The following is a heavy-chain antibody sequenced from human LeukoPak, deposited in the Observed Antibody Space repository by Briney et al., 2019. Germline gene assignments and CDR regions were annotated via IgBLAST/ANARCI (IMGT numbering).Heavy chain of an antibody. CDR3: ARGMYYYGSGVYHFDY. V-gene: IGHV4-4*07. J-gene: IGHJ4*02. D-gene: IGHD3-10*01. Sequence: PSETLSLTCTVSGGSISSYYWSWIRQPAGKGLEWIGRIYTSGSTNYNPSLKSRVTMSVDTSKNQFSLKLSSVTAADTAVYYCARGMYYYGSGVYHFDYWGQGTLVAVSS. CDR2: IYTSGST. CDR1: GGSISSYY.